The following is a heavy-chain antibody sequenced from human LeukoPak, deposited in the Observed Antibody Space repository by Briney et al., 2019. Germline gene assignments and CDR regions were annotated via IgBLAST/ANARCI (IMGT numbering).Heavy chain of an antibody. Sequence: SETLSLTCAVYGGSFSGYYWSWIRQPPGKGLEWIGEINHSGSTNYNPSLKSRVTISVDTSKNQFSLKLSSVTAADTAVYYCASRCSSTSCYVENFDYWGQGTLVTISS. CDR3: ASRCSSTSCYVENFDY. J-gene: IGHJ4*02. CDR1: GGSFSGYY. CDR2: INHSGST. D-gene: IGHD2-2*01. V-gene: IGHV4-34*01.